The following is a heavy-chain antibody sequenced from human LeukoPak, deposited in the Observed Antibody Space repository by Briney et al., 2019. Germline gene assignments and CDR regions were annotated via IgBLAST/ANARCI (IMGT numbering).Heavy chain of an antibody. CDR1: GYIFTNYW. Sequence: PGESLKISCKGSGYIFTNYWIAWVRQMPGKGLEWMGAINPGGSHIRYSPSFQGQVTISTDKSISTAYLQWSSLKASDTAIYYCARKNPTALRNNWFDPWGQGTLVTVSS. J-gene: IGHJ5*02. CDR3: ARKNPTALRNNWFDP. CDR2: INPGGSHI. V-gene: IGHV5-51*01. D-gene: IGHD5-18*01.